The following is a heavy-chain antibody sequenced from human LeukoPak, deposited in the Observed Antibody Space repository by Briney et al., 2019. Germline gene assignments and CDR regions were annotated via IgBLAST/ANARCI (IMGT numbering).Heavy chain of an antibody. CDR1: GGSISSYY. V-gene: IGHV4-59*12. J-gene: IGHJ5*02. CDR3: ARVGVMITFGGVIVKGWFDP. CDR2: IYYSGST. Sequence: SETLSLTCTVSGGSISSYYWSWIRQPPGKGLEWIGYIYYSGSTNYNPSLKSRVTISVDTSKNQFSLKLSSVTAADTAVYYCARVGVMITFGGVIVKGWFDPWGQGTLVTVSS. D-gene: IGHD3-16*02.